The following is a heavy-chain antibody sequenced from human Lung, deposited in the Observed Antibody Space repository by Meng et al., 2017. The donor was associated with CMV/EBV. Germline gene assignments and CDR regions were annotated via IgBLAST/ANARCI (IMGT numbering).Heavy chain of an antibody. CDR2: IPHRGSS. Sequence: QLQKPGPPLLKPSPPLSLPGVFPGYSVTNHNWWAWVRQPPGKGLEWIGEIPHRGSSAYNPSLKSRVSMSIDKSKNQFSLKLTSVTAADTAVYHCLRRSGGSVWGQGTLVTVSS. D-gene: IGHD3-10*01. CDR1: GYSVTNHNW. J-gene: IGHJ1*01. CDR3: LRRSGGSV. V-gene: IGHV4-4*02.